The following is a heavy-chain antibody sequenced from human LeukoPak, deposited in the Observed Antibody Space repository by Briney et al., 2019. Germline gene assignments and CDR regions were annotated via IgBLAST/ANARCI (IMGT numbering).Heavy chain of an antibody. J-gene: IGHJ4*02. D-gene: IGHD5-18*01. CDR2: INHSGST. V-gene: IGHV4-34*01. CDR3: ARVVDTAMVTSGYFDY. Sequence: SETLSLTCAVYGGSFSGYYWSWIRQPPGKGLEWIGEINHSGSTNYNPSLKSRVTISVDTSKNQFSLKLSSVTAAGTAVYYCARVVDTAMVTSGYFDYWGQGTLVTVSS. CDR1: GGSFSGYY.